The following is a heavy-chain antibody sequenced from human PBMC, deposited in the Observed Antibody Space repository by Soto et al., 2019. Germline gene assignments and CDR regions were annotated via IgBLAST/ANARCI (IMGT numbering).Heavy chain of an antibody. CDR3: ARDPGGIAAAGTVDY. CDR2: IKQDGSEK. V-gene: IGHV3-7*03. Sequence: GGSLRLSCAASGFTFSSYWMSWVRQAPGKGLEWVANIKQDGSEKYYVDSVKGRFTISRDNAKNSLYLQMNSLRAEDTAVYYCARDPGGIAAAGTVDYWGQGTLVTVSS. CDR1: GFTFSSYW. J-gene: IGHJ4*02. D-gene: IGHD6-13*01.